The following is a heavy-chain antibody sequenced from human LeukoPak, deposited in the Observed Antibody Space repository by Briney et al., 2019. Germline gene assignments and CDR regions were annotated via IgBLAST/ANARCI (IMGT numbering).Heavy chain of an antibody. V-gene: IGHV1-46*01. CDR1: GYVFTRHY. CDR3: AREGGGLGYFDS. CDR2: INPSDGST. Sequence: GASVKVSCKAAGYVFTRHYIHWVRQAPGQGLEWMGIINPSDGSTNYAQKFQGRVTMTTDTSTTTVYMELSSLRSEDTAVYYCAREGGGLGYFDSWGQGTLVTVSS. J-gene: IGHJ4*02. D-gene: IGHD3-16*01.